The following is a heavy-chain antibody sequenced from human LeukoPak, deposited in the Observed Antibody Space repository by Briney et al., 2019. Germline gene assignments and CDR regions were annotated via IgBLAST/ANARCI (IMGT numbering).Heavy chain of an antibody. J-gene: IGHJ3*02. CDR2: ISDDSNYI. CDR3: ANPRYSGEAAFDI. V-gene: IGHV3-21*04. D-gene: IGHD3-10*01. Sequence: GGSLRLSCAASGFTFSTYSGNWIRQAPGKGLEWVSSISDDSNYIFYADSVKGRFTISRDNAKNSLYLQMNSLRAEDTAVYYCANPRYSGEAAFDIWGQGTMVTVSS. CDR1: GFTFSTYS.